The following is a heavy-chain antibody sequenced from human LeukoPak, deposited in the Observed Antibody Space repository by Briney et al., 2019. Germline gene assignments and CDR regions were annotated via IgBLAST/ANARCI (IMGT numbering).Heavy chain of an antibody. CDR1: GGSISSYY. J-gene: IGHJ4*02. D-gene: IGHD6-19*01. CDR2: IYTSGST. CDR3: ARDSYSSGWYFDY. V-gene: IGHV4-4*08. Sequence: PSETLSLTCTVSGGSISSYYWSWIRQPPGKGLEWIGRIYTSGSTNYNPSLKSRVTISVDTSKNQFSLKLSSVTAADTAVYYCARDSYSSGWYFDYWGQGTLVTVSS.